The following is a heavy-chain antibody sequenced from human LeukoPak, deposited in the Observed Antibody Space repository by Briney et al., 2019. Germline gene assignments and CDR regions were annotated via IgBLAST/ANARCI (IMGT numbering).Heavy chain of an antibody. D-gene: IGHD2-15*01. CDR3: ASRAYSGAFDI. Sequence: PSETLSLTCTVSGGSISNHYCSWIRQPPGKGLEWIGYVYSSGNTNYNPSLKSRVTISMDTSKNQFSLNLSSVTAADTAVYYCASRAYSGAFDIWGQGTMVTVSS. J-gene: IGHJ3*02. CDR1: GGSISNHY. V-gene: IGHV4-4*09. CDR2: VYSSGNT.